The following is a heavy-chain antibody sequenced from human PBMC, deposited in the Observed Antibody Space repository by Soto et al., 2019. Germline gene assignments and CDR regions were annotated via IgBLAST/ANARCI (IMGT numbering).Heavy chain of an antibody. CDR1: GGSISSGDYY. J-gene: IGHJ4*02. V-gene: IGHV4-30-4*01. D-gene: IGHD5-18*01. Sequence: QVQLQESGPGLVKPSQTLFLTCTVSGGSISSGDYYWSWIRQPPGKGLEWIGYIYYSGSTYHNPSSKSRLXXXGXXSKNQSALKLSSVTAADTAVYYCASSRYGYTFYDSWGQGTLVTVSS. CDR3: ASSRYGYTFYDS. CDR2: IYYSGST.